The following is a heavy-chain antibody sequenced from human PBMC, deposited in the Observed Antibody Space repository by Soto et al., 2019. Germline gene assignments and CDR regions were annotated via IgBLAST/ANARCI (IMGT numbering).Heavy chain of an antibody. CDR1: GFTFSSYA. Sequence: EVQLLESGGGLVQPGGSLRFSCAASGFTFSSYAMRWVRQAPGKGLEWVSAISGSGDSTYYADSVKGRFTISRDNSKNTLYLQMNSLRAEDTAIYYCARRGSGSYYDCWGQGTLVTVSS. CDR2: ISGSGDST. D-gene: IGHD1-26*01. CDR3: ARRGSGSYYDC. J-gene: IGHJ4*02. V-gene: IGHV3-23*01.